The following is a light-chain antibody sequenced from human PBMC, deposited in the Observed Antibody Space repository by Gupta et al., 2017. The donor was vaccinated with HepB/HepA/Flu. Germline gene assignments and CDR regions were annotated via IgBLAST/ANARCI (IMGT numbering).Light chain of an antibody. Sequence: QSVLTQPPSVSAAPGQKVTISCSGSSSNIGNNYVSWYQQLPGTAPKLLIYENIVRPSGIPDRFSGSKSGTSATLGITGLQTGDEADYYCGTWDSGLSAGVFGGGTKLTVL. CDR3: GTWDSGLSAGV. V-gene: IGLV1-51*02. CDR2: ENI. J-gene: IGLJ3*02. CDR1: SSNIGNNY.